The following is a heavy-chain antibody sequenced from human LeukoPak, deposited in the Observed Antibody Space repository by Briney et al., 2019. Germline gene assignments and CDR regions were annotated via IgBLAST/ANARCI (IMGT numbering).Heavy chain of an antibody. D-gene: IGHD6-19*01. Sequence: SETLSLTCTVSGGSISSYYWSWIRQPPGKGLEWIGYIYYSGSTNYNPSLKSRVTISVDTSKNQFSLKLSSVTAADTAVYYCARRGIAVAGSYYYYYMDVWGKGTTATVSS. J-gene: IGHJ6*03. CDR1: GGSISSYY. CDR2: IYYSGST. V-gene: IGHV4-59*08. CDR3: ARRGIAVAGSYYYYYMDV.